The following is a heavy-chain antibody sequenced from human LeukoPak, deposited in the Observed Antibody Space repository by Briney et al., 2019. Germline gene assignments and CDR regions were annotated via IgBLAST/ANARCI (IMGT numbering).Heavy chain of an antibody. CDR3: ASGYYYYMDV. J-gene: IGHJ6*03. CDR2: INYDAIT. Sequence: SETLSLTCTVSGGSISSSAYYWGWIRQPPGKGLEWIGSINYDAITYYNPSLKSRVTISVDTSKNQFSLKLSSVTAADTAVYYCASGYYYYMDVWGKGTTVTVSS. V-gene: IGHV4-39*07. CDR1: GGSISSSAYY.